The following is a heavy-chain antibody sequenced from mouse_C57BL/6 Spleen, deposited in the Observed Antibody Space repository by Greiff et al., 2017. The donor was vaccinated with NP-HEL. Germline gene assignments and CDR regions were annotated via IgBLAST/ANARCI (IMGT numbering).Heavy chain of an antibody. Sequence: VQLQQSGPELVKPGASVKISCKASGYAFSSSWMNWVKQRPGKGLEWIGGIYPGDGDTNYNGKFKGKATLTADKSSSTAYMQLSSLTSEDSAVYFCARGHYYGSSEYFDYWGQGTTLTVSS. CDR3: ARGHYYGSSEYFDY. CDR1: GYAFSSSW. D-gene: IGHD1-1*01. J-gene: IGHJ2*01. V-gene: IGHV1-82*01. CDR2: IYPGDGDT.